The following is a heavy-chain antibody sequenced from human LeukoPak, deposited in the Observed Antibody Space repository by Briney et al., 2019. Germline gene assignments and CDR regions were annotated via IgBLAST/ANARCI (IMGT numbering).Heavy chain of an antibody. D-gene: IGHD6-13*01. Sequence: SGPTLVSPTETLRLTCTFSGFSLSASGVGVGWIRQPPGKALEWFALIYGDDDKRYSPSLKSRLTITKDPSKNQVVLRMTNMDPVDTAKYYCAHLEGGFSSDWYFQGFDYWGQGILVTVSS. J-gene: IGHJ4*02. CDR3: AHLEGGFSSDWYFQGFDY. CDR2: IYGDDDK. V-gene: IGHV2-5*02. CDR1: GFSLSASGVG.